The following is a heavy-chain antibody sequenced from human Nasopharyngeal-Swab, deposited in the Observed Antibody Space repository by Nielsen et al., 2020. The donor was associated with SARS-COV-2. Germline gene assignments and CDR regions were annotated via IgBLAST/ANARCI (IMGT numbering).Heavy chain of an antibody. CDR2: INPSGGST. J-gene: IGHJ6*03. D-gene: IGHD7-27*01. Sequence: ASVKVSCKASGYTFTSYYMHWVRQPPGQGLEWMGIINPSGGSTSYAQKFQGRVTMTRDTSTSTVYMELSSLRSEDTAVYYCARDLVTALGYYYYMDVWGKGTTVTVSS. CDR1: GYTFTSYY. V-gene: IGHV1-46*01. CDR3: ARDLVTALGYYYYMDV.